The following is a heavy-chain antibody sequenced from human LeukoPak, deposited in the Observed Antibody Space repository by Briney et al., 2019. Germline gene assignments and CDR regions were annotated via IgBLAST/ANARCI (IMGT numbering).Heavy chain of an antibody. CDR2: INPSGGST. CDR1: GYTFTSYY. D-gene: IGHD3-22*01. CDR3: ARDGNYYDSSGPSYYYYMDV. J-gene: IGHJ6*03. Sequence: ASVTVSCKASGYTFTSYYMHWVRQAPGQGLEWMGLINPSGGSTSYAQKFQGRVTMTRDTSTSTVYMELSSLRSEDTAVYYCARDGNYYDSSGPSYYYYMDVWGKGTTVTISS. V-gene: IGHV1-46*01.